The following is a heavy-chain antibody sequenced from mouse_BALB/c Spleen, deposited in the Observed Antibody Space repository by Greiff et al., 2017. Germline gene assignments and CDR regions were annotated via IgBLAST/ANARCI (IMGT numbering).Heavy chain of an antibody. Sequence: VKLVESGAELARPGASVKMSCKASGYTFTSYTMHWVKQRPGQGLEWIGYINPSSGYTNYNQKFKDKATLTADKSSSTAYMQLSSLTSEDSAVYYCATLGFFDYWGQGTTLTVSS. V-gene: IGHV1-4*01. J-gene: IGHJ2*01. CDR1: GYTFTSYT. D-gene: IGHD1-2*01. CDR3: ATLGFFDY. CDR2: INPSSGYT.